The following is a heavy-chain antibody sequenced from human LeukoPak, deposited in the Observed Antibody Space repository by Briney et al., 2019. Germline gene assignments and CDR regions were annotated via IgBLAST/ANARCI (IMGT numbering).Heavy chain of an antibody. J-gene: IGHJ4*02. CDR1: GYTFTNYG. CDR2: ISARNGNT. V-gene: IGHV1-18*01. CDR3: ARTTRGYFDY. D-gene: IGHD1-1*01. Sequence: ASVKVSCKASGYTFTNYGISWVRQAPGQGLEWVGWISARNGNTNHAQKLQGRVTLTTDTSTSTAYMELRSLRSDDTAVYYCARTTRGYFDYWGQGTLVTVSS.